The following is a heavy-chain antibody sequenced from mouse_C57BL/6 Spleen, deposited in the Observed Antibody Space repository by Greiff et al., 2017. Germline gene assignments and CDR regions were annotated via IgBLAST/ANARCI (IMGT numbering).Heavy chain of an antibody. CDR1: GYAFSSSW. D-gene: IGHD3-3*01. V-gene: IGHV1-82*01. CDR2: IYPGDGDT. Sequence: VQLQQSGPELVKPGASVKISCKASGYAFSSSWMNWVKQRPGKGLEWIGRIYPGDGDTNYNGNFKGKATLTADKSSSTAYMQLSSLTSEDSAVYFCARDRLYDYWGQGTSVTVSS. J-gene: IGHJ4*01. CDR3: ARDRLYDY.